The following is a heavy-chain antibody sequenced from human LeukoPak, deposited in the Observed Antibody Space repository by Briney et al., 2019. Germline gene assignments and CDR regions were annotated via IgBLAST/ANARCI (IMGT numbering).Heavy chain of an antibody. D-gene: IGHD7-27*01. CDR3: ARRNWGSTFDY. CDR2: ISGSGGST. CDR1: GFTFSSYA. V-gene: IGHV3-23*01. Sequence: GGSLRLSCAASGFTFSSYAMNWVRQAPGKGLEWVPAISGSGGSTYYADSVKGRFTISRDNSKNTLYLQMNSLRAEDTAVYYCARRNWGSTFDYWGQGTLVTVSS. J-gene: IGHJ4*02.